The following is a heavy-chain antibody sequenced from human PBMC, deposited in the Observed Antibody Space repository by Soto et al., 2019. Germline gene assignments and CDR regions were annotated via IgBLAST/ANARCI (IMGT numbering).Heavy chain of an antibody. J-gene: IGHJ4*02. Sequence: PGGSLRLSCTVSGFAFNNYGINWVRQAPGKGLEWVSSISKSDYTYYSDSVTGRFTISRDNAKNSVSLQMNTLRVEDTAVYYCARGDSIIIPAGSDFWGQGTLVTVSS. CDR1: GFAFNNYG. D-gene: IGHD2-2*01. V-gene: IGHV3-21*01. CDR3: ARGDSIIIPAGSDF. CDR2: ISKSDYT.